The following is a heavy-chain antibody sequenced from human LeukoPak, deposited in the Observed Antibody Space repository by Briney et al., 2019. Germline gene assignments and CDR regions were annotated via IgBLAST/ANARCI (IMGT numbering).Heavy chain of an antibody. V-gene: IGHV3-23*01. CDR3: ATGGPLLVVVAAFDY. Sequence: GGSLRLSCAASGFTFRSYAMSWVRQAPGKGLEWVSAISGSGGSTYYADSVKGRFTISRDNSKNTLYLQMNSLRAEDTAVYYCATGGPLLVVVAAFDYWGQGTLVTVSS. D-gene: IGHD2-15*01. CDR2: ISGSGGST. J-gene: IGHJ4*02. CDR1: GFTFRSYA.